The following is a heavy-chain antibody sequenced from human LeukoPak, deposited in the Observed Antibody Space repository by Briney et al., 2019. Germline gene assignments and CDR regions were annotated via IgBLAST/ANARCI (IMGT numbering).Heavy chain of an antibody. J-gene: IGHJ4*02. V-gene: IGHV3-33*01. CDR2: IFSDGYTK. D-gene: IGHD3-10*01. CDR3: ARASGPFDF. CDR1: GFIFSTYG. Sequence: GGSLRLSCAASGFIFSTYGMHWVRQAPGKGLEWVAIIFSDGYTKYYAGSVKDRFTISRDNSKNTLYLHMNSLIPGDTGVHYCARASGPFDFWGQGTLLTVSS.